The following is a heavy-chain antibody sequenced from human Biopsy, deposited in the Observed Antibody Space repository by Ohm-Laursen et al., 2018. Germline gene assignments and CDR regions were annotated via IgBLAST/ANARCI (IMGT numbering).Heavy chain of an antibody. CDR3: VRGVDYYDPYRYYALDV. CDR1: GASFNGYY. J-gene: IGHJ6*02. D-gene: IGHD3-22*01. Sequence: GTLSFTCAVYGASFNGYYWSWIRQTPGKGLEWIGEINHSGRTNYNPSLKSRVTISADTSKNQFSLKVRSETAADTAVYYCVRGVDYYDPYRYYALDVWGQGTTVTVSS. CDR2: INHSGRT. V-gene: IGHV4-34*01.